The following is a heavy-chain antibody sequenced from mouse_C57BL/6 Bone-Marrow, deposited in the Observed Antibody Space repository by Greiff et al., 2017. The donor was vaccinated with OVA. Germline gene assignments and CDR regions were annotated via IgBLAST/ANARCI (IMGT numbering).Heavy chain of an antibody. Sequence: EVKLEESGPELVKPGASVKMSCKASGYTFTDYNMHWVKQSHGKSLEWIGYINPNNGGTSYNQKFKGKATLTVNKSSSTAYMELRSLTSEDSAVYYCAEGSTVVADAMDYWGQGTSVTVSS. CDR1: GYTFTDYN. CDR2: INPNNGGT. D-gene: IGHD1-1*01. V-gene: IGHV1-22*01. CDR3: AEGSTVVADAMDY. J-gene: IGHJ4*01.